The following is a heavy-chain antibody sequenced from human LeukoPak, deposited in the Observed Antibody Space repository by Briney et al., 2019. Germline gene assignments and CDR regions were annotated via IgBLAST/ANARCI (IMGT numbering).Heavy chain of an antibody. V-gene: IGHV1-69*04. CDR2: IIPILGIA. CDR3: AMGSPDFWSGYPFDY. J-gene: IGHJ4*02. CDR1: GGTFSSYV. Sequence: SVKVSCKASGGTFSSYVISWVRQAPGQGLEWMGRIIPILGIANYAQKFQGRVTMTRDTSISTAYMELSRLRSDDTAVYYCAMGSPDFWSGYPFDYWGQGTLVTVSS. D-gene: IGHD3-3*01.